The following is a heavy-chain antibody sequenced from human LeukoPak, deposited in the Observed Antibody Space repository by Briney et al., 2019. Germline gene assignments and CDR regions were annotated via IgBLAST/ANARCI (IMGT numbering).Heavy chain of an antibody. D-gene: IGHD3-10*01. V-gene: IGHV4-30-2*01. CDR3: AADYTSRSYRFDH. CDR2: IYHSGST. CDR1: GASISSGDYS. J-gene: IGHJ4*02. Sequence: SQTLSLTCAVSGASISSGDYSWSWIRQPPGRGLEWIGYIYHSGSTTYNPSLKSRLTISLDRSKNQISLKLNPVTAADTAVYYCAADYTSRSYRFDHWGQGTLVTVSS.